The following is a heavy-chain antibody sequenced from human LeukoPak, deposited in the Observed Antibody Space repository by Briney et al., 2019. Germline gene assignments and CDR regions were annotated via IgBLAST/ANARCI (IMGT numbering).Heavy chain of an antibody. CDR1: GFTLSSHW. D-gene: IGHD6-25*01. J-gene: IGHJ4*02. Sequence: SGGSLRLSCAASGFTLSSHWMSWVRQAREKGLEWVANIKQDGSEKYYVDSVKGRFTISRDNAKNSLYLQMDSLRAEDTAVYYCARVQQAAFDYWGQGTLVTVYS. CDR2: IKQDGSEK. CDR3: ARVQQAAFDY. V-gene: IGHV3-7*04.